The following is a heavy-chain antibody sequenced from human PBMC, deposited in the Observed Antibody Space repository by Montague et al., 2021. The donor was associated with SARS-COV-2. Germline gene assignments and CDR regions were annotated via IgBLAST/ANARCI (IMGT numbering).Heavy chain of an antibody. CDR3: AGGDLVAIFEDGDYYYYYYMDV. D-gene: IGHD3-3*01. CDR2: IYYSGST. CDR1: GGSISSYY. Sequence: SETLSLTCTVSGGSISSYYWSWIRQPPGKGLEWIGYIYYSGSTNYNPSLKSRVTIPVDTSKNQFSLKLSSVTVADTAVYYCAGGDLVAIFEDGDYYYYYYMDVWGKGTPVTVSS. J-gene: IGHJ6*03. V-gene: IGHV4-59*01.